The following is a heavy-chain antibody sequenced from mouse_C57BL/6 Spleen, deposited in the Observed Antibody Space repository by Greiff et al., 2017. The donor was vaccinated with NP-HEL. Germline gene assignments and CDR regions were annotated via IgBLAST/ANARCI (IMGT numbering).Heavy chain of an antibody. D-gene: IGHD4-1*02. CDR1: GYTFTSYW. CDR3: ARWGQLGREFAY. V-gene: IGHV1-69*01. Sequence: QVHVKQPGAELVMPGASVKLSCKASGYTFTSYWMHWVKQRPGQGLEWIGEIDPSDSYTNYNQKFKGKSTLTVDKSSSTAYMQLSSLTSEDSAVYYCARWGQLGREFAYWGQGTLVTVSA. CDR2: IDPSDSYT. J-gene: IGHJ3*01.